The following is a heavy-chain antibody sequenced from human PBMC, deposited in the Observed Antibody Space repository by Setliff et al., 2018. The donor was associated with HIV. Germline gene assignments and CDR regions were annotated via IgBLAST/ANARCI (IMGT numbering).Heavy chain of an antibody. CDR3: AKPFGSDGSRQLDS. Sequence: ASVKVSCKASGYTFTTYYIHWVRQATGQGLEWMGWMNPNSGNTGYAQKFQGRVTMTRNTSISTAYMELSSLRSDDTAIYYCAKPFGSDGSRQLDSWGQGTLVTVSS. D-gene: IGHD2-15*01. CDR1: GYTFTTYY. CDR2: MNPNSGNT. V-gene: IGHV1-8*02. J-gene: IGHJ4*02.